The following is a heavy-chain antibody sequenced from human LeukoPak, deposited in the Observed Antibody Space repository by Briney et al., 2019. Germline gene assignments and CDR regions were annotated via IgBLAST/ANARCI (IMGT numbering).Heavy chain of an antibody. CDR3: ARSLFGGVVVYDY. J-gene: IGHJ4*02. CDR2: ISTSGSP. V-gene: IGHV4-4*07. D-gene: IGHD3-16*02. Sequence: SETLSLTCTVPGDSISTYYWNWIRQPAGKRLEWIGRISTSGSPNYTPSLKSRITMSLDTSKNQFSLKLNSVTAADTAVYSCARSLFGGVVVYDYWGLGTLVTVSS. CDR1: GDSISTYY.